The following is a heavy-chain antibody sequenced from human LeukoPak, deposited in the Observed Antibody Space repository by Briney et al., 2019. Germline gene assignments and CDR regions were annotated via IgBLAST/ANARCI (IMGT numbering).Heavy chain of an antibody. V-gene: IGHV1-2*06. D-gene: IGHD5-12*01. J-gene: IGHJ4*02. CDR2: INPNSGGT. CDR3: ARLYSGYDSDY. Sequence: ASVKVSCKASGYTFTGYYMHWVRQAPGQGLEWMRRINPNSGGTNYAQKFQGRVTMTRDTSISTAYMELSRLRSDDTAVYYCARLYSGYDSDYWGQGTLVTVSS. CDR1: GYTFTGYY.